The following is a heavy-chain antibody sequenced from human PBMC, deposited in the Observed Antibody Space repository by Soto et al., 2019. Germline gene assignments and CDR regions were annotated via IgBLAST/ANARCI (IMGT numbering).Heavy chain of an antibody. CDR2: IIPILGIA. CDR3: ARHKITMVRGVRYDAFDI. D-gene: IGHD3-10*01. J-gene: IGHJ3*02. V-gene: IGHV1-69*02. Sequence: QVQLVQSGAEVKKPGSSVKVSCKASGGTFSSYTISWVRQAPGQGLEWMGRIIPILGIANYAQKFQGRVTITADKSTSTAYMELSSLRSEDTAVYYCARHKITMVRGVRYDAFDIWGQGTMVIVSS. CDR1: GGTFSSYT.